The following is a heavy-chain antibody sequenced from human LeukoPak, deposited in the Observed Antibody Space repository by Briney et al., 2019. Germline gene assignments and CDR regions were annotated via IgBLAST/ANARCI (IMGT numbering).Heavy chain of an antibody. CDR2: ISSSSSYI. V-gene: IGHV3-21*01. Sequence: GGSLRLSCAASGFTFSSYSMNWVRQAPGKGLEWVSSISSSSSYIYYADSVKGRFTISRDNAKNSLYLQMNSLRAEDTAVYYCARIYCGTIWSDGRQFVDVWGKRTTVTVSS. CDR3: ARIYCGTIWSDGRQFVDV. CDR1: GFTFSSYS. J-gene: IGHJ6*04. D-gene: IGHD2-21*01.